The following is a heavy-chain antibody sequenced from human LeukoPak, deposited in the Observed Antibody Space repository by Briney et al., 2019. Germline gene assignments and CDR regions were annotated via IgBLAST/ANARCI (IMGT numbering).Heavy chain of an antibody. Sequence: PSETLSLTCTVSGGSISSYYWSWIRQPPGKGLEWIGYIYYSGSTNYNPSLKSRVTISVDTSKNQFSLKLSSVTAADTAVYYCAGQQWLAGAFDIWGQGTMVTVSS. D-gene: IGHD6-19*01. CDR3: AGQQWLAGAFDI. CDR1: GGSISSYY. V-gene: IGHV4-59*01. J-gene: IGHJ3*02. CDR2: IYYSGST.